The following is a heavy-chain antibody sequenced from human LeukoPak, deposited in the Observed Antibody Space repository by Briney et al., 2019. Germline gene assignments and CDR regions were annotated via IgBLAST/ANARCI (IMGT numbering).Heavy chain of an antibody. CDR1: GFSFSTYG. J-gene: IGHJ5*02. V-gene: IGHV3-30*03. D-gene: IGHD2-15*01. Sequence: GGSLRLSCAASGFSFSTYGMHWVRQAPGKGLEWVTIISYDGINTYYADSVKGRFTISRDSSKNTLYLQMNSLRAEDTAVYYCARGCSGGSCYFDPWGQGTLVTVSS. CDR2: ISYDGINT. CDR3: ARGCSGGSCYFDP.